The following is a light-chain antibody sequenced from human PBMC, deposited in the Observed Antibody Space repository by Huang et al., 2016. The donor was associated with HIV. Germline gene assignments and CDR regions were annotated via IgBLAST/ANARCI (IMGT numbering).Light chain of an antibody. V-gene: IGKV1-9*01. CDR2: GAS. Sequence: IPLTQSPSSLSASVGDRVTITCRASEGIGNYLAWYPQKPGKDPKLLVYGASTLQNGVPSRYSGTGSGTHFTLTISSLQPEDFATYYCQQLSTYPRTFGQGTKVEIK. CDR1: EGIGNY. J-gene: IGKJ1*01. CDR3: QQLSTYPRT.